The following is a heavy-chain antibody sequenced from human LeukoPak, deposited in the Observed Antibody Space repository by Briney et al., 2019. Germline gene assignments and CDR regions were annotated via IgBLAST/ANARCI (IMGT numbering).Heavy chain of an antibody. CDR3: AREGWAAAGSYYFDY. J-gene: IGHJ4*02. V-gene: IGHV3-53*01. D-gene: IGHD6-13*01. CDR1: GFTVSNNY. Sequence: GGSLRLSCAASGFTVSNNYLSWVRQAPGKGLEWVSFVYDGGTTVYADSVKGRFTISRDNSKNTLYLEMNSLRAEDTAVYYCAREGWAAAGSYYFDYWGQGTLVTVSS. CDR2: VYDGGTT.